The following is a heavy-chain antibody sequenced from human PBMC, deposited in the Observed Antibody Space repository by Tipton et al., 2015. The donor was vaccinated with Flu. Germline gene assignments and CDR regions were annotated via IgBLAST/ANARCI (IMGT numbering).Heavy chain of an antibody. V-gene: IGHV3-30*14. CDR2: ISDDGATE. Sequence: SLRLSCAASGFTFSSYALQWVRQAPGKGLEWVAVISDDGATEYYAESVKGRFTISRDNSKDTLYLQINSLRGDETAVYYCEKTNIKTVVVNHTIDFWGQG. CDR1: GFTFSSYA. D-gene: IGHD3-22*01. J-gene: IGHJ4*02. CDR3: EKTNIKTVVVNHTIDF.